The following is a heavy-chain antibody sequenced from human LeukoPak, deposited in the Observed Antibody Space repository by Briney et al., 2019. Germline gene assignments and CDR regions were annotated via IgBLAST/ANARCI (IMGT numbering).Heavy chain of an antibody. D-gene: IGHD4-17*01. Sequence: GGSLRLSCAASGFTFSSYAMPWVRQAPGKGLEWVAVISYDGSNKYYADSVKGRFTISRDNSKNTLYLQMNSLRAEDTAVYYCARGTQLKTTVTPQGYWGQGTLVTVSS. CDR3: ARGTQLKTTVTPQGY. CDR2: ISYDGSNK. J-gene: IGHJ4*02. CDR1: GFTFSSYA. V-gene: IGHV3-30-3*01.